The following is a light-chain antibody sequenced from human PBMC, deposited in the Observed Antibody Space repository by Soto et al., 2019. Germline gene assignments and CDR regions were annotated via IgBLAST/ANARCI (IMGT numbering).Light chain of an antibody. J-gene: IGLJ1*01. CDR1: SSNIGTSS. CDR2: TTN. Sequence: QSVLTQPHSASGTPGQRVTISCSGSSSNIGTSSVHWFQQLPGTAPKLLISTTNQRPSGVPERFSGSKSGTSASLAISGLQYEDEADYYCAAWDDSLNGHVFGTGTKVTDL. CDR3: AAWDDSLNGHV. V-gene: IGLV1-44*01.